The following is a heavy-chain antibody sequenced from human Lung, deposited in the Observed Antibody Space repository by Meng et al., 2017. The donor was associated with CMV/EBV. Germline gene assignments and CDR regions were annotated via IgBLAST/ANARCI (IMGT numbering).Heavy chain of an antibody. CDR3: ARGKQDAWELLAY. V-gene: IGHV4-4*02. J-gene: IGHJ4*02. CDR1: GVSISSNIR. Sequence: QVQLRESGPGPVKPSGTLSLTCGVPGVSISSNIRWTWVRQPPGKGLEWIGDIDDSGSTNYNPSLNSRISISLDKSKNHFSLKVNSVTAADTAVYYCARGKQDAWELLAYWGQGALVTVSS. D-gene: IGHD1-26*01. CDR2: IDDSGST.